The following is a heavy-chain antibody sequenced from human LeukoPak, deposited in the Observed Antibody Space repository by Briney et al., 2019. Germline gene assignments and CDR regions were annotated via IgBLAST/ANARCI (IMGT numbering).Heavy chain of an antibody. CDR1: GGSISSGGYY. D-gene: IGHD6-6*01. CDR2: IYYSGST. V-gene: IGHV4-31*03. CDR3: ARDREYSSSSGYYFDY. Sequence: SETLSLTCTVSGGSISSGGYYWSWIRQHPGKGLEWIGYIYYSGSTYYNPSLKSRVTISVDTSKNQFSLKLSSVTAADTAAYYCARDREYSSSSGYYFDYWGQGTLVTVSS. J-gene: IGHJ4*02.